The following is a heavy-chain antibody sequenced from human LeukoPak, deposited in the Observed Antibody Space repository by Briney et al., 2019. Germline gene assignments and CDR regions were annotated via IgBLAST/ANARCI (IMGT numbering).Heavy chain of an antibody. CDR1: GGSISSSSYY. CDR2: IYYSGST. Sequence: SETLSLTCTVSGGSISSSSYYWGWIRQPPGKGLEWIGSIYYSGSTYYNPSLKSRVTISVDTSKNQSSLKLSSVTAADTAVYYCARLKARIGELRFDYWGQGTLVTVSS. J-gene: IGHJ4*02. D-gene: IGHD1-26*01. CDR3: ARLKARIGELRFDY. V-gene: IGHV4-39*07.